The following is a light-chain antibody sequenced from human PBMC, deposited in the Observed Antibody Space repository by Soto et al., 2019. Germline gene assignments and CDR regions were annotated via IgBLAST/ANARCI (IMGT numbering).Light chain of an antibody. Sequence: EIVLTQSPGTLSLSPGERATLSCRASQSVSSSYLAWYQQKPGQAPRLLIYGASSRATGIPDRFSGSGSRTDFTLTISRLEPEDFAVYYCQQSETFGQGTKVEIK. J-gene: IGKJ1*01. CDR3: QQSET. V-gene: IGKV3-20*01. CDR2: GAS. CDR1: QSVSSSY.